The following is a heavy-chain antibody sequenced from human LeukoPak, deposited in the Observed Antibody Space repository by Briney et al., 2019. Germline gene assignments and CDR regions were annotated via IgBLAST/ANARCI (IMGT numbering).Heavy chain of an antibody. V-gene: IGHV3-33*01. D-gene: IGHD6-19*01. CDR2: IWYDGSNK. Sequence: PGRSLRLSCAASGFTFSSYGMHWVRQGPGKGLEWVAVIWYDGSNKYYADSVKGRFTISRDNSKNTLYLQMNSLRAEDTAVYYCARDLYTLPEYSRGWFGAFDIWGQGTMVTVSS. J-gene: IGHJ3*02. CDR3: ARDLYTLPEYSRGWFGAFDI. CDR1: GFTFSSYG.